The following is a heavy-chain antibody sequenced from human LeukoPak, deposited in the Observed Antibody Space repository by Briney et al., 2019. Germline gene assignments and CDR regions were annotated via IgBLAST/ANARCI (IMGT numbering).Heavy chain of an antibody. CDR3: ARGGNYYDSSGYYYGFDY. J-gene: IGHJ4*02. D-gene: IGHD3-22*01. CDR2: ISSGSKTI. Sequence: GGSLRLSCAASGFTVSSNYMSWVRQAPGKGLEWVSYISSGSKTIYYADSVKGRFTISRDNAKNSLYLQMNSLRAEDTALYYCARGGNYYDSSGYYYGFDYWGQGTLVTVSS. V-gene: IGHV3-48*01. CDR1: GFTVSSNY.